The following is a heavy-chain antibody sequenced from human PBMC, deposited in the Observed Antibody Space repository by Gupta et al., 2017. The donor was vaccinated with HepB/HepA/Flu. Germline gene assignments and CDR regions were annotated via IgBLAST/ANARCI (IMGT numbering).Heavy chain of an antibody. Sequence: QVQLQQWGAGLLKPSETLSLPRAVYGGSSSGDYWRWTRQPRGTGLEWIGEISHGGSTNFNPSLKSRVTISVDTSKNQFSLRLTSVTAADTAVYYCARLGADTGKDTSGYGMDVWGQGTTVTVSS. CDR1: GGSSSGDY. V-gene: IGHV4-34*01. CDR3: ARLGADTGKDTSGYGMDV. J-gene: IGHJ6*02. D-gene: IGHD5-18*01. CDR2: ISHGGST.